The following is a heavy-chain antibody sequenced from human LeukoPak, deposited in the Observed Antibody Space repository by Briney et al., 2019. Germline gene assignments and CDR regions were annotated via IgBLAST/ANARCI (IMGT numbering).Heavy chain of an antibody. D-gene: IGHD6-13*01. Sequence: SETLSLTCTVSGGSISSYYWSWIRQPPGKGLEWIGYIYYSGSTNYNPSLKSRVTISVDTSKNQFSLKLSSVTAADTAVYYCAVNSSSWYGFDPWGQGTLVTVSS. J-gene: IGHJ5*02. V-gene: IGHV4-59*08. CDR2: IYYSGST. CDR1: GGSISSYY. CDR3: AVNSSSWYGFDP.